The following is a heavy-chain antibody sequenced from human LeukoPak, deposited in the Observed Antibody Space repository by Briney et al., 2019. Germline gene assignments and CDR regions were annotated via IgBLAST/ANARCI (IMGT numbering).Heavy chain of an antibody. CDR1: GGFLSSRSYY. CDR3: VREYSRSVVAGARPDL. J-gene: IGHJ4*02. CDR2: MYYRGTT. D-gene: IGHD2-15*01. Sequence: SETLALTCSFCGGFLSSRSYYWGWIPQSPGKGLEWIGSMYYRGTTYEKSSLKSRVTLSIDTLKNQFSLKLTSVTAADTAVYYCVREYSRSVVAGARPDLWGQGLLVTVSS. V-gene: IGHV4-39*01.